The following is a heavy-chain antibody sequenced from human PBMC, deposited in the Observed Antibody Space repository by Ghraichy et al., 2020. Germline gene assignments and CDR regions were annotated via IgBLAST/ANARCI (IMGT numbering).Heavy chain of an antibody. J-gene: IGHJ5*02. D-gene: IGHD2-2*01. CDR3: ARQGGWGSRDCSSTSCYLSAP. Sequence: SETLSLTCTVSGGSISSSSYYWGWLRQPPGKGLEWIGSIYYSGSNYYNPSLKSRVTISVDTSKNQFSLRLSSVTAADTAVYYCARQGGWGSRDCSSTSCYLSAPSSEGTLVTVSS. CDR2: IYYSGSN. CDR1: GGSISSSSYY. V-gene: IGHV4-39*01.